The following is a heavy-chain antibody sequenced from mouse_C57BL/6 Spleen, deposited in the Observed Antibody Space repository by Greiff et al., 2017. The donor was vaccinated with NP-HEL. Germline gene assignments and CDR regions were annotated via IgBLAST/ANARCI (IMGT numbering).Heavy chain of an antibody. CDR2: INPANGNT. V-gene: IGHV14-3*01. CDR3: ARLFACYPAWFAY. CDR1: GFNIKNTY. D-gene: IGHD2-12*01. J-gene: IGHJ3*01. Sequence: VQLQQSVAELVRPGASVKLSCTASGFNIKNTYMPWVKQRPEQGLEWIGRINPANGNTKSASKFPGKATITTDTSSNTAYLQLSSLTSGDTAICYCARLFACYPAWFAYWGQGTLVTVSA.